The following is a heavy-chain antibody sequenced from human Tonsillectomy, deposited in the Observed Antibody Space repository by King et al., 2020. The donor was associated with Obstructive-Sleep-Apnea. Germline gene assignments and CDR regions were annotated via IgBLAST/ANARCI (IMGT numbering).Heavy chain of an antibody. CDR2: INPGNGYA. J-gene: IGHJ4*02. Sequence: QLVQSGPEVKEPGASVNVSCRPSGYTFTSYPIHWVRQAPGHTLEWMGWINPGNGYAAYSQIFQGRFTIPRDPSAATVYMDLGTLTSEDTAVYFCARKARTGAGIFYFALWGEGTLVTVSS. CDR3: ARKARTGAGIFYFAL. D-gene: IGHD6-13*01. CDR1: GYTFTSYP. V-gene: IGHV1-3*01.